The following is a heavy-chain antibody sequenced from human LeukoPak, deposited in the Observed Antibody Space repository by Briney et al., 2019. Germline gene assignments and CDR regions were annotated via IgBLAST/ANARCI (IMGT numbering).Heavy chain of an antibody. CDR1: GFTFSSYS. D-gene: IGHD1-26*01. J-gene: IGHJ6*02. V-gene: IGHV3-21*01. CDR2: ISSSSSNI. Sequence: GGSLRLSCAASGFTFSSYSMNWVRQAPGKGLEWVSSISSSSSNIYYADSVKGRFTISRDNAKSSLYLQMNSLRAEDTAVYYCARGALRYYYGMDVWGQGTTVTVSS. CDR3: ARGALRYYYGMDV.